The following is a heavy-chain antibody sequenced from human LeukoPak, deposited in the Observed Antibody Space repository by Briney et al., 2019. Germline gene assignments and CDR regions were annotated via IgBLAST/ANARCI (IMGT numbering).Heavy chain of an antibody. D-gene: IGHD3-10*01. Sequence: SETLSLTCTVSGGSISSYYWSWIRQPPGKGLEWIGYIYYSGSTNYNPSLKSRVTISVDTSKNQFSLKLSSVTAADTAVYYCASDYYGSGSYYNHFHYWGQGTLVTVSS. J-gene: IGHJ4*02. V-gene: IGHV4-59*01. CDR3: ASDYYGSGSYYNHFHY. CDR2: IYYSGST. CDR1: GGSISSYY.